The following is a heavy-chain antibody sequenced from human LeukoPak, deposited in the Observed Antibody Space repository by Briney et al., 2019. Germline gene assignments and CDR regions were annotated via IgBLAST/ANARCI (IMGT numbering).Heavy chain of an antibody. J-gene: IGHJ5*02. D-gene: IGHD6-13*01. CDR1: GFTFSSYS. CDR2: ISSSSSTI. CDR3: ARDRIAAGNWFDP. V-gene: IGHV3-21*01. Sequence: GGSLRLSCAASGFTFSSYSMGWVRQAPGKGLGWVSSISSSSSTIYYADSVKGRFTISRDNAKNSLYLQMNSLRAEDTAVYYCARDRIAAGNWFDPWGQGTLVTVSS.